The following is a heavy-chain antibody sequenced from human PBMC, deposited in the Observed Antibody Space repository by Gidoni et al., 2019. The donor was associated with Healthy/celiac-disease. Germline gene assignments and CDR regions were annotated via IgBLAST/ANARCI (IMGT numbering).Heavy chain of an antibody. V-gene: IGHV4-59*01. CDR3: AREDDYGGASY. Sequence: QVPLQDSVPGLVKPSAPLSLPCTVSGGSISSYYWRWIRQPPGKGLEWIGYINYSGSTNYNPSLKSRVTISVDTSKNQFALKLSSVTAADTAVYYCAREDDYGGASYWGQGTLVTGSS. CDR1: GGSISSYY. CDR2: INYSGST. D-gene: IGHD4-17*01. J-gene: IGHJ4*02.